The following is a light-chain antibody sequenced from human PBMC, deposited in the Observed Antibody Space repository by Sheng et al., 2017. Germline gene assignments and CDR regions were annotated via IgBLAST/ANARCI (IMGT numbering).Light chain of an antibody. CDR3: QQFGSSPRT. CDR2: GAS. Sequence: EIVLTQSPGTLSFSPGESATLACRASQRIGSSYLAWYQLRPGQAPRLLVFGASGRASGIPDRFSAGGSGTDFTLTITRLEPEDCGMYFCQQFGSSPRTFGQGTKLEIK. V-gene: IGKV3-20*01. J-gene: IGKJ2*02. CDR1: QRIGSSY.